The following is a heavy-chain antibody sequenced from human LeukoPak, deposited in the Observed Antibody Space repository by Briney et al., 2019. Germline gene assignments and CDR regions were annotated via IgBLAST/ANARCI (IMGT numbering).Heavy chain of an antibody. CDR1: GFTFSRYG. J-gene: IGHJ4*02. CDR3: ARDYSNYKVAYYFDY. CDR2: ILDDGRHR. Sequence: GGSLRLSCTASGFTFSRYGMHWVRQAPGKGLDWVAAILDDGRHRDCADSVKGRFTVSRDNSRNTLYLQMNSLRAEDTAVYYCARDYSNYKVAYYFDYWGQGTLVTVS. V-gene: IGHV3-30*03. D-gene: IGHD1-7*01.